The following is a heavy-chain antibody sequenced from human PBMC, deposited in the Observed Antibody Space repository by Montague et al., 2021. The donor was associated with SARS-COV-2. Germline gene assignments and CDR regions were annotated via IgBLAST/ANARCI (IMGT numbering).Heavy chain of an antibody. CDR1: GGSISSYY. D-gene: IGHD1-20*01. CDR3: ARTEYNWNDWFDP. J-gene: IGHJ5*02. V-gene: IGHV4-59*13. Sequence: SETLSLTCSVSGGSISSYYWSWIRQSPGKGLEWNGYIFHSGITDYNPSLKCRVTISVDMSKNQFSLPLNPVTAADSAVYYCARTEYNWNDWFDPWGQGTLVTVSS. CDR2: IFHSGIT.